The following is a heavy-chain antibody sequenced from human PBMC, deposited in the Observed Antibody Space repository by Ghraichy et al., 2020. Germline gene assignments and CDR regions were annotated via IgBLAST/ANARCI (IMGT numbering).Heavy chain of an antibody. CDR2: INPSGGRT. J-gene: IGHJ2*01. Sequence: ASVKVSCKASEYTFTTYYMHWVRQAPGHGLEWMGIINPSGGRTSYAQQVQGRVTMTRDTSTSTVYMELSSLRSEDTAVYYCARDGRGPYDFWSGYSLGGYFDLWGRGT. CDR3: ARDGRGPYDFWSGYSLGGYFDL. CDR1: EYTFTTYY. V-gene: IGHV1-46*01. D-gene: IGHD3-3*01.